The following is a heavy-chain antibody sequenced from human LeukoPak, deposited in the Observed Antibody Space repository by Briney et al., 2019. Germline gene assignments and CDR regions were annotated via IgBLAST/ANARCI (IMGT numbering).Heavy chain of an antibody. CDR3: ARSDYAYGMDV. CDR1: GYTFTSYA. D-gene: IGHD3-3*01. J-gene: IGHJ6*02. CDR2: INPNSGGT. Sequence: ASVKVSCKASGYTFTSYAMNWVRQAPGQGLEWMGWINPNSGGTNYAQKFQGWVTMTRDTSISTAYMELSRLRSDDTAVYYCARSDYAYGMDVWGQGTTVTVSS. V-gene: IGHV1-2*04.